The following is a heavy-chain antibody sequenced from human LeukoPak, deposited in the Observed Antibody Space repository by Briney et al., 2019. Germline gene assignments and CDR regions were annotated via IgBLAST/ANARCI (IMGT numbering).Heavy chain of an antibody. CDR1: GASIRGSITSGTHY. D-gene: IGHD1-14*01. J-gene: IGHJ4*02. V-gene: IGHV4-61*02. CDR2: MYNSGTT. CDR3: ARSTNRLDS. Sequence: SESLSLTCTVSGASIRGSITSGTHYWNWIRQPAGKGLEWIGRMYNSGTTINYNPYLKSRVTISVDTSKNQFSLNVTSVTAADTAVYYCARSTNRLDSWGQGTLVIVSS.